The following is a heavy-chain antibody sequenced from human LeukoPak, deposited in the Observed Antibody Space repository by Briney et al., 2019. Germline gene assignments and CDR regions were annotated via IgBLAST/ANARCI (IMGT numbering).Heavy chain of an antibody. CDR1: GYTFTVYY. CDR2: INPNSGGT. V-gene: IGHV1-2*02. D-gene: IGHD3-22*01. J-gene: IGHJ4*02. CDR3: AKGYYYDSSGYYCRY. Sequence: GASVTVSCKASGYTFTVYYMHWVRQAPGQGLEWMGWINPNSGGTNYAQKFQGRVTMTRDTSISTAYMELSRLRSDDTAVYYCAKGYYYDSSGYYCRYWGQGTLVTVSS.